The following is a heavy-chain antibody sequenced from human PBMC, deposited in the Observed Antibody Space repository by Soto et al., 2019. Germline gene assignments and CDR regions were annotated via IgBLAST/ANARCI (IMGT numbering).Heavy chain of an antibody. CDR1: GYTFTSYD. CDR2: MNPNSGNT. V-gene: IGHV1-8*01. D-gene: IGHD2-8*01. Sequence: VSVKVSCKASGYTFTSYDMNWVRQATGQGFEWMGWMNPNSGNTGYAQKFQCRVTMTRNTSISTAYMELSCLRSEDTAVYYCARGRIGASNGLYYFGYWGRQTRVAVSS. J-gene: IGHJ4*02. CDR3: ARGRIGASNGLYYFGY.